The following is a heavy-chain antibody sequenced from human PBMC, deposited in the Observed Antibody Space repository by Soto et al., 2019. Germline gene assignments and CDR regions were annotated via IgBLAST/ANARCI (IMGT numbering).Heavy chain of an antibody. Sequence: QVQLQESGPGLVKPSETLSLTCTVSGGSISSYYWSWIRQPPGKGLEWIGYIHYSGSTKYNPSLKSRVTMSADTSKNQFSLKLSSVTAADTAVYYCARGHYDFWSGYFATIDYWGQGTLVTVSS. J-gene: IGHJ4*02. D-gene: IGHD3-3*01. CDR1: GGSISSYY. V-gene: IGHV4-59*08. CDR2: IHYSGST. CDR3: ARGHYDFWSGYFATIDY.